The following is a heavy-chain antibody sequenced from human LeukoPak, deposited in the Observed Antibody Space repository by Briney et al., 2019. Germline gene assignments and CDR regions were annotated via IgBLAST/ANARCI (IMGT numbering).Heavy chain of an antibody. Sequence: KAGGSLRLSCAASGFTFSSYSMNWVRQAPGKGLEWVSSISSSSSYIYYADSVKGRFTISRDNSKNTLFLQMNSLRADDTAVYYCAKIPTFQYYFDYWGRGTLVTVSS. CDR1: GFTFSSYS. D-gene: IGHD2/OR15-2a*01. V-gene: IGHV3-21*01. J-gene: IGHJ4*02. CDR3: AKIPTFQYYFDY. CDR2: ISSSSSYI.